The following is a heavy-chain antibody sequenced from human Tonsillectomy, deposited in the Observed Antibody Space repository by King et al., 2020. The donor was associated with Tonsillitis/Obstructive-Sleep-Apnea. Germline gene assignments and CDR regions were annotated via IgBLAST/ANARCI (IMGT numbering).Heavy chain of an antibody. J-gene: IGHJ4*02. V-gene: IGHV4-59*01. Sequence: QLQESGPGLVKPSETLSLTCTVSGGSISSYYWTWIRQPPGKGLEWIGYIYYSGSTDYNASLKSRVTISEDTSKNQISLKLSSLTAADTAAYYCARADGYNDGQTFDYWGQGTLVTVSS. CDR1: GGSISSYY. CDR2: IYYSGST. CDR3: ARADGYNDGQTFDY. D-gene: IGHD5-24*01.